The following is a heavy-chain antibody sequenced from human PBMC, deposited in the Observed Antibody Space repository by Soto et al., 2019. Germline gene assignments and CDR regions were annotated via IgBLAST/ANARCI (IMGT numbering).Heavy chain of an antibody. Sequence: QVQLQESGPGLVKPSETLSLSCTVSGGSISRYYWSWIRQPPGKGLEWIGYIYYSESTNYNPSLKSRVTISVDTSKNQFSLKLTSVTAADTAVYYCARSLYYYDSSGYYRTYYFDYWGQGTLVTVSS. CDR2: IYYSEST. CDR1: GGSISRYY. D-gene: IGHD3-22*01. CDR3: ARSLYYYDSSGYYRTYYFDY. J-gene: IGHJ4*02. V-gene: IGHV4-59*01.